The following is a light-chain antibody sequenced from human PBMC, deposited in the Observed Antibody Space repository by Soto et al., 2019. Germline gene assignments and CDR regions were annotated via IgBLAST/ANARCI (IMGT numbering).Light chain of an antibody. CDR1: QSVSSY. CDR3: QQRGNWIT. CDR2: DAS. V-gene: IGKV3-11*01. J-gene: IGKJ5*01. Sequence: EIVLTQSPATLSLSPGERATISCRASQSVSSYLAWYQQKPGQAPRLLIYDASNRATGIPARFSVSGSGTDFTLTISSLEPEDFAVYYCQQRGNWITFGQGTRLEIK.